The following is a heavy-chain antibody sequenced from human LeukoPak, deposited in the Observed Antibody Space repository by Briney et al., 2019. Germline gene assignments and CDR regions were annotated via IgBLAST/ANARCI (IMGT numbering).Heavy chain of an antibody. J-gene: IGHJ3*02. V-gene: IGHV4-38-2*01. CDR3: ARVFSGARHAFDI. Sequence: PSETLSLTCAVSGYSISSVYYLGWIRQPPGKGLEWIGSIYHSGSTYYNPSLKSRVTISVDTSKNQFSLKLSSVTAADTAVYYCARVFSGARHAFDIWGQGTMVTVSS. CDR2: IYHSGST. CDR1: GYSISSVYY.